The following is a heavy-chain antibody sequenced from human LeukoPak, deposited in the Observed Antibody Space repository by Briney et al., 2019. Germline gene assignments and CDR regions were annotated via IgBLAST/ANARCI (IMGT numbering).Heavy chain of an antibody. V-gene: IGHV1-2*06. CDR1: GYTFTGYY. CDR3: AKVPPTITAAGNWLGP. Sequence: ASVKVSCKASGYTFTGYYIHWVRQAPGQGLEWMGRINPNTGGTDYAQKFQGRVTMTRDTSITTAYMELSRLTSDDTAIYYCAKVPPTITAAGNWLGPWGQGALVTVSS. J-gene: IGHJ5*02. CDR2: INPNTGGT. D-gene: IGHD6-13*01.